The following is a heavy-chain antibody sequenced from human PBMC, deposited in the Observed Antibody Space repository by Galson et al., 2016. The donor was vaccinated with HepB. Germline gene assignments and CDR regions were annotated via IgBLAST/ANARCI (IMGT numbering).Heavy chain of an antibody. J-gene: IGHJ4*02. CDR2: ISGSGRST. Sequence: SLRLSCAASGFTFRSYAMSWVRQAPGKGLEWVSGISGSGRSTYYADSVKGRFTISRDNSKKTLYLQMNSLRAEDTAVYYCANNHPGVIITSSYYFDSWGQGTLVTVSS. CDR3: ANNHPGVIITSSYYFDS. CDR1: GFTFRSYA. D-gene: IGHD3-10*01. V-gene: IGHV3-23*01.